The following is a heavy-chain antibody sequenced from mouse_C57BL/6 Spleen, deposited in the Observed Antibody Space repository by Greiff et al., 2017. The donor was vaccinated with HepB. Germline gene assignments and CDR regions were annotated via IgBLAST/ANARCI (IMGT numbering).Heavy chain of an antibody. CDR3: ARNKIYYGNYYYAMDY. D-gene: IGHD2-1*01. J-gene: IGHJ4*01. Sequence: VQLVESGAELVRPGTSVKVSCKASGYAFTNYLIEWVKQRPGQGLEWIGVINPGSGGTNYNEKFKGKATLTADKSSSTAYMQLSSLTSEDSAVYFCARNKIYYGNYYYAMDYWGQGTSVTVSS. CDR1: GYAFTNYL. V-gene: IGHV1-54*01. CDR2: INPGSGGT.